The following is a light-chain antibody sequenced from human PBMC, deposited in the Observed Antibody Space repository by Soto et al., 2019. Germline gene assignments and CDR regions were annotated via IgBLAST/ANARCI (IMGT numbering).Light chain of an antibody. V-gene: IGKV3-20*01. CDR3: QHYGRSPIT. Sequence: EIVLTQSPGTLSLSPGERATLSGRASQSVNSRLACYQHKPGQAPRLLISGASSRATGIPDRFSGSGSATDFTLTISRLEPEDFALYYCQHYGRSPITFGQGTRLEIK. CDR2: GAS. CDR1: QSVNSR. J-gene: IGKJ5*01.